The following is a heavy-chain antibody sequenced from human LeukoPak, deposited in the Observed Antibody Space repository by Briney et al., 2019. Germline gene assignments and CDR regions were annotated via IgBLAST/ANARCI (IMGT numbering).Heavy chain of an antibody. CDR1: GGSFSGYY. CDR3: ARPHAARPLSPYNWFDP. D-gene: IGHD6-6*01. Sequence: SETLSLTCAVYGGSFSGYYWSWIRQPPGKGLEWIGEINHSGSTNYNPSLKSRVTISVDTSKNQFSLKLSSVTAADTAVYYCARPHAARPLSPYNWFDPWGQGTLVTVSS. CDR2: INHSGST. V-gene: IGHV4-34*01. J-gene: IGHJ5*02.